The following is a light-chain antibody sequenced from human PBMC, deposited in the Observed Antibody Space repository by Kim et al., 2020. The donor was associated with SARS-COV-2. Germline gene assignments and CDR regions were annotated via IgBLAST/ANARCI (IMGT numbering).Light chain of an antibody. CDR3: NCRDTSGYHYV. J-gene: IGLJ1*01. Sequence: ALGQTVRITCQGDSLRNYSSSWYQQKPGQAPVLVIYNKNDRPSGIPDRFSGSSSGNTASLTITGAQAEDEADYYCNCRDTSGYHYVFGTGTKLTVL. CDR1: SLRNYS. CDR2: NKN. V-gene: IGLV3-19*01.